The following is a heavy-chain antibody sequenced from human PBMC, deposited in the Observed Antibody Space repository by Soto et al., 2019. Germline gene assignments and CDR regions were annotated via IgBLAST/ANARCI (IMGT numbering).Heavy chain of an antibody. V-gene: IGHV4-4*02. CDR1: GGSISSFNW. J-gene: IGHJ5*02. D-gene: IGHD1-26*01. CDR2: IYHSGTT. Sequence: PSETLSLTCAVSGGSISSFNWWSWIRQTPGKGLEWIGEIYHSGTTNYNPSLKSRATISVDKSKNHFSLKLTSVTAADTAVYYCARDMHAGFTHYFDPWGQGTLVTLSS. CDR3: ARDMHAGFTHYFDP.